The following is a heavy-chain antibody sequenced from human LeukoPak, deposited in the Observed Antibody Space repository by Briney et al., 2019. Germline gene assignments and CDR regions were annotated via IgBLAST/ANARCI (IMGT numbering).Heavy chain of an antibody. CDR1: GGSFSGYY. V-gene: IGHV4-34*01. CDR3: ARRKWGTYYFDY. D-gene: IGHD3-16*01. J-gene: IGHJ4*02. CDR2: INHSESA. Sequence: PSETLSLTCAVYGGSFSGYYWNWIRQPPGKGLEWIGEINHSESANYSPSLKSRVTMSVDTSKNQFSLNLNSMTAADTAVYYCARRKWGTYYFDYWGQGTLVTVS.